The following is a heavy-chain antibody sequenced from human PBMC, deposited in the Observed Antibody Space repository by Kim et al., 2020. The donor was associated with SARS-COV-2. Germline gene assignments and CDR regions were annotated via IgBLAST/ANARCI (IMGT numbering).Heavy chain of an antibody. J-gene: IGHJ4*02. Sequence: DSVKGRFTISRDNAKNSLYLQMNSLRAEDTALYYCAKDTGADSSSWTFDYWGQGTLVTVSS. D-gene: IGHD6-13*01. V-gene: IGHV3-9*01. CDR3: AKDTGADSSSWTFDY.